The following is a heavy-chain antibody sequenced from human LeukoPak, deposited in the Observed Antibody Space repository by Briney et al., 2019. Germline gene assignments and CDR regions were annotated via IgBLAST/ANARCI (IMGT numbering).Heavy chain of an antibody. CDR2: IYHSGST. J-gene: IGHJ3*02. CDR1: GGSISSGGYS. Sequence: SQTLSLTCAVSGGSISSGGYSWSWIRQPPGKGLEWIGYIYHSGSTYYNPSLKSRVTISVDRSKNQFSLKLSSVTAADTAVYYCARDRGYYDSPDAFDIWGQGTMVTVSS. V-gene: IGHV4-30-2*01. D-gene: IGHD3-22*01. CDR3: ARDRGYYDSPDAFDI.